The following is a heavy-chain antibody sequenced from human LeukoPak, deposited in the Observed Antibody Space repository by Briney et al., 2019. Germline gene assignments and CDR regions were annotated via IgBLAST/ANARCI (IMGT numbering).Heavy chain of an antibody. CDR1: GFTFSGYA. Sequence: GESLRLSCAASGFTFSGYAMTWVRQAPGKGLEWASGISGRSGNTYYADSVKGRFTISRDNSRNTLYLQMNSLRADDTAVYYCAKSRGIIRHGVDVWGQGTTVTVSS. V-gene: IGHV3-23*01. J-gene: IGHJ6*02. D-gene: IGHD3-16*01. CDR2: ISGRSGNT. CDR3: AKSRGIIRHGVDV.